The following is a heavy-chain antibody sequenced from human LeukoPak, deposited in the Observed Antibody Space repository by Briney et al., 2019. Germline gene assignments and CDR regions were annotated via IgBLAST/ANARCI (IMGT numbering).Heavy chain of an antibody. V-gene: IGHV3-21*01. CDR3: ARAVFICSSTSCPYYFDY. CDR1: GFTFSSYS. CDR2: ISSSSYYI. J-gene: IGHJ4*02. Sequence: GGSLRLSCAASGFTFSSYSMNWVRQAPGKGLEWVSSISSSSYYIYYADSVKGRFTISRDNAKNSLYLQMNSLRAEDTAVYYCARAVFICSSTSCPYYFDYWGQGTLVTVSS. D-gene: IGHD2-2*01.